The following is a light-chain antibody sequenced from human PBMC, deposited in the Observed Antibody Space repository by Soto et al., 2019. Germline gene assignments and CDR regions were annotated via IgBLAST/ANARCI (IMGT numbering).Light chain of an antibody. CDR2: DAS. V-gene: IGKV3-11*01. CDR3: QQRSNWPPT. CDR1: QSVSSY. J-gene: IGKJ2*01. Sequence: EIVLTQSPATLSLSPGERATLSCRASQSVSSYLAWYQQKPGQAPRLLIYDASNRATGILARFSGSGSGTDFTLTIISLEPEDFAVYYCQQRSNWPPTFGQGTKLEIK.